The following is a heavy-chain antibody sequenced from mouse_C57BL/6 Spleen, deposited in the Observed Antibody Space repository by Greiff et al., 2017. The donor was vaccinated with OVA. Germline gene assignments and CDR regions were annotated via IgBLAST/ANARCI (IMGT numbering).Heavy chain of an antibody. V-gene: IGHV1-61*01. Sequence: QVQLQQSGAELVRPGSSVKLSCKASGYTFTSYWMDWVKQRPGQGLEWIGNIYPSDSETHYNQKFKDKATLTVDKSSSTAYMQLSSLTSEDSAVYYCARAITTVVATDYWGQGTTLTVSS. CDR2: IYPSDSET. D-gene: IGHD1-1*01. CDR3: ARAITTVVATDY. J-gene: IGHJ2*01. CDR1: GYTFTSYW.